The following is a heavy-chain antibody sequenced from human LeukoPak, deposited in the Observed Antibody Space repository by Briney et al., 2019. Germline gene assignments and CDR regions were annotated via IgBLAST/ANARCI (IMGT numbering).Heavy chain of an antibody. V-gene: IGHV4-30-2*01. J-gene: IGHJ4*02. CDR2: IYHSGST. CDR3: ARGPNYSSGWFVFDY. D-gene: IGHD6-19*01. CDR1: GGSXSSGGYS. Sequence: VSGGSXSSGGYSXSWIRQPPGRGLEWIGYIYHSGSTYYNPSLKSRVTISVNRSKNQFSLKLSSVTAADTAVYYCARGPNYSSGWFVFDYWGQGTLVTVSS.